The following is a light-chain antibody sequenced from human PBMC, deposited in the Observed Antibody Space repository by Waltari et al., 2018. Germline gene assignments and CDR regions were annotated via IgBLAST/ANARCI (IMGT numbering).Light chain of an antibody. J-gene: IGLJ1*01. CDR2: SNN. Sequence: QSVLTQPPSASGTPGQTVTIACPRSRSNFGSNTVTWVQQVPGTAPKLLIYSNNQRPSGVPDRFSGSKSGPSASLAISGLQSEDEADYYCAAWDDSLNAYVFGTGTQVPVL. CDR1: RSNFGSNT. CDR3: AAWDDSLNAYV. V-gene: IGLV1-44*01.